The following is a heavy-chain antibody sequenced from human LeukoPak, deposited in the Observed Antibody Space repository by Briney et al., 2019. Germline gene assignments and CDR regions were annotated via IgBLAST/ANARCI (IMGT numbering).Heavy chain of an antibody. CDR3: ANLNSGYATDF. D-gene: IGHD5-12*01. V-gene: IGHV3-23*01. Sequence: GGSLRLSCAASEFTFSTYPMSWVRQAPGKGLEWVSLISDGAATTYYADSVKGRFTISRDNSKNTLYLQMISLRAEDTGVYYCANLNSGYATDFWGQGTLVTVSS. CDR2: ISDGAATT. J-gene: IGHJ4*02. CDR1: EFTFSTYP.